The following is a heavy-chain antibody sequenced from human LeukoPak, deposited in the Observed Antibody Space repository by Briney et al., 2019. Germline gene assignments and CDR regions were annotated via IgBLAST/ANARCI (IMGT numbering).Heavy chain of an antibody. CDR2: IYYSGST. D-gene: IGHD1-26*01. CDR3: ARDRMGGGVDY. V-gene: IGHV4-31*03. CDR1: GGSISSGGYY. J-gene: IGHJ4*02. Sequence: SETLSLTCTVSGGSISSGGYYWSWIRRHPGKGLEWIGYIYYSGSTYYNPSLKSRVTISVDTSKNQFSLKLSSVTAADTAVYYCARDRMGGGVDYWGQGTLVTVSS.